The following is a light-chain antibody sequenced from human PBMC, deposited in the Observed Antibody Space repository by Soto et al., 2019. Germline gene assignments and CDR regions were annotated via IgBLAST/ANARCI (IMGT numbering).Light chain of an antibody. V-gene: IGKV1-8*01. J-gene: IGKJ4*01. Sequence: AIRMTQSPSSFSASTGDRVTVTFRASQGISSYLAWYQQKPGKAPKLLIYAASTLQSGVPSRFSGSGSGTDFTLTITRLEPEDSAVYYCQQYGSSLTFGGGTKVDIK. CDR3: QQYGSSLT. CDR1: QGISSY. CDR2: AAS.